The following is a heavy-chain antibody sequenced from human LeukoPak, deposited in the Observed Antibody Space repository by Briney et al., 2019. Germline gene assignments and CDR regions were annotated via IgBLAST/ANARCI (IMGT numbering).Heavy chain of an antibody. Sequence: GGSLRLSCAASGLTFSTFSMNWVRQAPGKGPEWVSSISSSSSYIYYADSVKGRFTISRDNAKNSLYLQMNSLRAEDTAVYYCARDLYGDYSPFFDYWGQGTLVTVSS. V-gene: IGHV3-21*01. CDR1: GLTFSTFS. CDR3: ARDLYGDYSPFFDY. J-gene: IGHJ4*02. D-gene: IGHD4-17*01. CDR2: ISSSSSYI.